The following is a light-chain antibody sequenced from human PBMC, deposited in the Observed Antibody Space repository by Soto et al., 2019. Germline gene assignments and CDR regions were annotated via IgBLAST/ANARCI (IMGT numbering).Light chain of an antibody. V-gene: IGKV3-11*01. J-gene: IGKJ5*01. CDR1: QSVSSY. CDR2: DAS. Sequence: EIVLTQSPATLSLSPGERATLSCRASQSVSSYLAWYQQKPGQAPRLLIYDASNRATGIPARFSGSGSGTDFTLTISSLEPEDFAVSYCQQRSNWPITFGQGPRLEMK. CDR3: QQRSNWPIT.